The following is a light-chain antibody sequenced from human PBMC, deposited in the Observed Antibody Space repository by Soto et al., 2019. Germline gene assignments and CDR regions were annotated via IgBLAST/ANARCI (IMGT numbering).Light chain of an antibody. J-gene: IGKJ2*01. V-gene: IGKV1-9*01. CDR3: QQLNSYLYT. CDR2: AAS. CDR1: QGISSY. Sequence: IQLTQSPSSLSASVGDRVTMTCRASQGISSYLAWYQQKPGKVPKLLIYAASTLQSGVPSRFSGSGSGTDFTLTISSLQPEDFATYYCQQLNSYLYTFGQGTKLEIK.